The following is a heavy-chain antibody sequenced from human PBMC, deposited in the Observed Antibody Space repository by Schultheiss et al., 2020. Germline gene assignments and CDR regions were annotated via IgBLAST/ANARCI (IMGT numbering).Heavy chain of an antibody. D-gene: IGHD3-10*01. CDR1: GFTVSNNY. Sequence: GESLKISCTASGFTVSNNYMTWVRQAPGKGLGWVSVIYSDGTTHYADSVRGRFTISRDNSKNTLYLQMNSMRPEDTAVYYCARLFSRSLSYWGQGTLVTVSS. CDR3: ARLFSRSLSY. V-gene: IGHV3-66*02. CDR2: IYSDGTT. J-gene: IGHJ4*02.